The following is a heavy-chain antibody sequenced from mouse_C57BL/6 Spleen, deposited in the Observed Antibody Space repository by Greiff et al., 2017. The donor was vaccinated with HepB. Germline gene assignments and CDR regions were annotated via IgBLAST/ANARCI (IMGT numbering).Heavy chain of an antibody. CDR1: GYSITSGYD. D-gene: IGHD1-1*02. CDR3: ARGEYYYNAMDY. Sequence: EVQLQESGPGMVHPSQSLSLTCTVPGYSITSGYDWPWIRHFPGNKLEWKGSISYSGSTHYNPSLKSRISITHDTSKNHFFLKLNSVTTEDTATYYCARGEYYYNAMDYWGQGTSVTVSS. J-gene: IGHJ4*01. CDR2: ISYSGST. V-gene: IGHV3-1*01.